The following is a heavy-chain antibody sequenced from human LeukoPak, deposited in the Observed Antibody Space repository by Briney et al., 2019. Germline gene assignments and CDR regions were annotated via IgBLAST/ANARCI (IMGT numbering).Heavy chain of an antibody. J-gene: IGHJ4*02. V-gene: IGHV3-21*01. CDR3: APEDTAMVEHLDFDY. D-gene: IGHD5-18*01. CDR2: ISNIGTSI. Sequence: PGGSLRLSCTVSGFTFSRYSMNWVRQAPGKGLEWVSSISNIGTSIYYADSVKGRFTISRDNAKNSLYLQMDSLRAEDTAVYYCAPEDTAMVEHLDFDYWGQGTLVTVSS. CDR1: GFTFSRYS.